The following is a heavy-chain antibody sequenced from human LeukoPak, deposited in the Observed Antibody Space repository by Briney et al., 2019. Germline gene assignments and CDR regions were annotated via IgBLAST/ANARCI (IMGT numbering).Heavy chain of an antibody. D-gene: IGHD4-23*01. J-gene: IGHJ4*02. CDR2: ISWNSGSI. Sequence: GGSLRLSCAASGFSFSNYAMSWVRQAPGKGLEWVSGISWNSGSIGYADSVKGRFTISRDNAKNSLYLQMNSLRAEDMALYYCAKDRSYYGGNSGYLDYWGQGTLVTVSS. V-gene: IGHV3-9*03. CDR1: GFSFSNYA. CDR3: AKDRSYYGGNSGYLDY.